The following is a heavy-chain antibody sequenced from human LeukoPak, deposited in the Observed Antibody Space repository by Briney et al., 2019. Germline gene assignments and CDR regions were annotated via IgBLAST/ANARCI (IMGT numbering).Heavy chain of an antibody. V-gene: IGHV3-7*01. D-gene: IGHD1-20*01. CDR2: IKEDGSEK. J-gene: IGHJ4*02. CDR3: ARDPEDNWNDNDC. CDR1: GFTFSSYW. Sequence: SGGSLRLSCAASGFTFSSYWMSWVRQAPGKGLEWVANIKEDGSEKYYVDSVKGRFSISRDNAKNSLYLQMNSLGAEDTAVYYCARDPEDNWNDNDCWGQGTQVTVSS.